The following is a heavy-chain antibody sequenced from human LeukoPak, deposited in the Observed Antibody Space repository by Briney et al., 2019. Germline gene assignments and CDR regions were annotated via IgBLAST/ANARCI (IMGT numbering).Heavy chain of an antibody. CDR3: ARYRGGSGYYYEDY. Sequence: ASVKVSCKASGYTFTGYYMHWVRQAPGQGLEWMGWINPNSGGTNYAQKFQGRVTMTRDTSISTAYMELSRLRSDDTAVYYCARYRGGSGYYYEDYWGQGTLVTVSS. CDR2: INPNSGGT. D-gene: IGHD3-22*01. V-gene: IGHV1-2*02. CDR1: GYTFTGYY. J-gene: IGHJ4*02.